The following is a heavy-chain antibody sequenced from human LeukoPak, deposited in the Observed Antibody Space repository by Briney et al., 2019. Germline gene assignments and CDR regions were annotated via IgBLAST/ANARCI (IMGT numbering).Heavy chain of an antibody. CDR1: GFNLTNNN. D-gene: IGHD2-21*01. J-gene: IGHJ4*02. CDR2: FHAGGGP. CDR3: GRRFCNSCPLDF. Sequence: GGSLRLSCVGSGFNLTNNNMYWVRQAPGKGLEGVSAFHAGGGPDYADSVRDRFTISRDNSKNTLYLQMNSLRAEDTAVYFCGRRFCNSCPLDFWGQGTLVTVSS. V-gene: IGHV3-66*04.